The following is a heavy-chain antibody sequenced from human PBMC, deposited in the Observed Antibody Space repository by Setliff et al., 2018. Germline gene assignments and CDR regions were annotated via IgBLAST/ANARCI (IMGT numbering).Heavy chain of an antibody. CDR1: GYTFTSYA. J-gene: IGHJ6*03. Sequence: ASVKVSCKASGYTFTSYAMNWVRQAPGQGLEWMGWINTNTGNPTYAQGFTGRFVFSLDTSVSTAYLQISSLKAEDTAVYYCARDPPHDFWSGYYGRGGYYYYMDVWGKGTTVTVSS. D-gene: IGHD3-3*01. CDR2: INTNTGNP. CDR3: ARDPPHDFWSGYYGRGGYYYYMDV. V-gene: IGHV7-4-1*02.